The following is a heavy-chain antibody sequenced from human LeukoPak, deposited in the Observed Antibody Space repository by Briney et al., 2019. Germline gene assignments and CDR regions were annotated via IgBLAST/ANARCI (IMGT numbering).Heavy chain of an antibody. Sequence: GASVKVSCKASGYTFTSYDINWVRQATGQGLEWMGWMNPNSGNTGYAQKFQGRVTMTRNTSISTAYMELSSLRAEDTALYYCAKDRGRAARTYFDYWGQGTLVTVSS. D-gene: IGHD6-6*01. CDR2: MNPNSGNT. V-gene: IGHV1-8*01. CDR3: AKDRGRAARTYFDY. CDR1: GYTFTSYD. J-gene: IGHJ4*02.